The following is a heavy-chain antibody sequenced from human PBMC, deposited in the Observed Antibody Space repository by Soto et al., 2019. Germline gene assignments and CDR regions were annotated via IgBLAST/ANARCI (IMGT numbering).Heavy chain of an antibody. D-gene: IGHD4-4*01. J-gene: IGHJ4*02. CDR1: GFTFSRYW. CDR3: ARDLAYNNY. CDR2: INQDGSEK. V-gene: IGHV3-7*01. Sequence: GGSLRLSCAASGFTFSRYWMTWVRQAPGMRPEWVANINQDGSEKYYVDSVEGRFTISRDNAKNSLFLQMNSLRAEDTAVYYCARDLAYNNYWGQGTLVTVSS.